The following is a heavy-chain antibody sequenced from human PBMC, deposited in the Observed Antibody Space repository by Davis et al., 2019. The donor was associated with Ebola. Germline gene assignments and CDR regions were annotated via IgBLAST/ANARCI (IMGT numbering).Heavy chain of an antibody. V-gene: IGHV4-59*01. CDR1: GGSISSYY. Sequence: PSETLSLTCTVSGGSISSYYWSWIRQPPGKGLEWIGYIYYSGSTNYNPSLKSRVTISVDTSKNQFSLKLSSVTAADTAVYYCASGSLYCSSTSCYSGWFDPWGQGTLVTVSS. CDR2: IYYSGST. D-gene: IGHD2-2*01. J-gene: IGHJ5*02. CDR3: ASGSLYCSSTSCYSGWFDP.